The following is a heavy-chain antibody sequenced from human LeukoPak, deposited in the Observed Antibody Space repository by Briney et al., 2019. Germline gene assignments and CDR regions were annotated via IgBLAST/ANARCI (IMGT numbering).Heavy chain of an antibody. CDR2: ISSSSSYI. CDR3: AREALVVVPAAKSTFQH. CDR1: GFTFSSYS. V-gene: IGHV3-21*01. J-gene: IGHJ1*01. D-gene: IGHD2-2*01. Sequence: GGSLRLSCAASGFTFSSYSMNWVRQAPGKGLEWVSSISSSSSYIYYADSVKGRFTISRDNAKNSLYLQMNSLRAEDTAVYYCAREALVVVPAAKSTFQHWGQGTLVTVSS.